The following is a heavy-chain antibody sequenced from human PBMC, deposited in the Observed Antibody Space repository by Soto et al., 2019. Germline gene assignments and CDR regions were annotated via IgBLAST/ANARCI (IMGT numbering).Heavy chain of an antibody. CDR2: ISSSGSTI. CDR3: ARGELLLAPFVY. D-gene: IGHD1-26*01. J-gene: IGHJ4*02. Sequence: WGCLRLSCAASGLTFGIYEMNWVRQAPGKGLEWVSYISSSGSTIYYADSVKGRFTISRDNAKNSLYLQMNSLRAEDTAVYYCARGELLLAPFVYWGQGTLVTVSS. CDR1: GLTFGIYE. V-gene: IGHV3-48*03.